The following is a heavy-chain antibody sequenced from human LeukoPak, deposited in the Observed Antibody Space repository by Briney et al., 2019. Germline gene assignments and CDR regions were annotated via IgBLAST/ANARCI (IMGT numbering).Heavy chain of an antibody. CDR3: ARGGYCSSISCYPRWFDP. CDR2: SNHSGST. V-gene: IGHV4-34*01. D-gene: IGHD2-2*01. CDR1: VGSFSSYY. J-gene: IGHJ5*02. Sequence: SETLSLTCAVYVGSFSSYYWSWIRQPPGKGLEWIGESNHSGSTNYNPSLKSRVTISVDTSKNQFSLKLSSVTAADTAVYYCARGGYCSSISCYPRWFDPWGQGTLVTVSS.